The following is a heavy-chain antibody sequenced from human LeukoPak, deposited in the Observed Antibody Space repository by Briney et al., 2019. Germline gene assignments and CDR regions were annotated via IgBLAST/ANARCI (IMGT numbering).Heavy chain of an antibody. D-gene: IGHD3-10*01. CDR3: ARDLYYGSGSYYNKGGVS. J-gene: IGHJ5*02. V-gene: IGHV3-74*01. CDR2: IKSDGSNS. CDR1: GFTFRTYW. Sequence: GGSLRLSCAASGFTFRTYWMHWVRQAPGTGLVWVSRIKSDGSNSNYADCVKGRFTISRDNSKNTLYLQMNSLRAEDTAVYYCARDLYYGSGSYYNKGGVSWGQGTLVTVSS.